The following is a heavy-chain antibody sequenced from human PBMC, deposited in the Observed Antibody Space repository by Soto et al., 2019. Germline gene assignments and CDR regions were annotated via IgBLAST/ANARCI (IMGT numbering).Heavy chain of an antibody. CDR1: GDSVSSNSAA. V-gene: IGHV6-1*01. J-gene: IGHJ3*01. Sequence: SQTLSLTCAISGDSVSSNSAACNWIRQSPSRGLEWLGRTYYRSKWYNDYAVSVKSRITINPDTSKNQSSLHLNSITPEDTAVYYCARDHGIAAADGFGDAFDVWGQGTMVTVSS. D-gene: IGHD6-13*01. CDR3: ARDHGIAAADGFGDAFDV. CDR2: TYYRSKWYN.